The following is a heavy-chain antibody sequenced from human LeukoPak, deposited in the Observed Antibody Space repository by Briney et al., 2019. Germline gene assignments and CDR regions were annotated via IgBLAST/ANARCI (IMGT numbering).Heavy chain of an antibody. V-gene: IGHV1-2*02. J-gene: IGHJ4*02. D-gene: IGHD2-15*01. CDR3: ARLGFCSGGSCPDYFDY. CDR2: INPNSGGT. Sequence: ASVKVSCKASGYSLTGYYMHWVRQAPGLGLAWMGWINPNSGGTKFAQKFQGRVTMTRDTSISTAYMDLSRLTSDDTAVYYCARLGFCSGGSCPDYFDYWGQGTLVTVSS. CDR1: GYSLTGYY.